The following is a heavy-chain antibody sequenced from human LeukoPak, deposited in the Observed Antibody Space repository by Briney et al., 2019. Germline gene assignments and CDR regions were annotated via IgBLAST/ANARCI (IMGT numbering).Heavy chain of an antibody. CDR1: GGSFSGYY. J-gene: IGHJ3*02. D-gene: IGHD3-22*01. CDR2: INHSGST. V-gene: IGHV4-34*01. Sequence: PSETLSLTCAVYGGSFSGYYWSWIRQPPGKGLEWIGEINHSGSTNYNPSLKSRVTISVDTSKNQFSLKLSSVTAAGTAVYYCARVDYYDRSYDAFDIWGQGTMVTVSS. CDR3: ARVDYYDRSYDAFDI.